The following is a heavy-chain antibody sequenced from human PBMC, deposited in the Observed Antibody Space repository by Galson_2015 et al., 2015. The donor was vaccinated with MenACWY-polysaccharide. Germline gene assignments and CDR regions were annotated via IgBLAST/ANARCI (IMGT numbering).Heavy chain of an antibody. J-gene: IGHJ1*01. CDR1: GFTFSSYS. CDR2: ISSSSSTI. Sequence: LRLSCAASGFTFSSYSMNWVRQAPGKGLEWVSYISSSSSTIYYADSVKGRFTISRDNSKNTLYLQMNSLRAEDTAVYYCAREGCSSTSCHEYFQHWGQGTLVTVSS. CDR3: AREGCSSTSCHEYFQH. V-gene: IGHV3-48*01. D-gene: IGHD2-2*01.